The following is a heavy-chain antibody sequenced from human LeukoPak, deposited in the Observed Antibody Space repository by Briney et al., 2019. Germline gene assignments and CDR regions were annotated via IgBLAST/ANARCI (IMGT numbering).Heavy chain of an antibody. CDR2: ISAYNGKT. CDR3: ARLRLAAGGYMDV. D-gene: IGHD3-10*01. J-gene: IGHJ6*03. V-gene: IGHV1-18*01. Sequence: ASVKVSCKASGYPFSTYGISWVRQAPGQGLEWMGWISAYNGKTYYAQKFQGRVTMTTDTSTTIAYMELRSLRSDDTAVYYCARLRLAAGGYMDVWGKGTTVTVSS. CDR1: GYPFSTYG.